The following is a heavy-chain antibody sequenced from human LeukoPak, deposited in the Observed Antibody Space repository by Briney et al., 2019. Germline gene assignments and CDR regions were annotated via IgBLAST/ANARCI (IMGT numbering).Heavy chain of an antibody. J-gene: IGHJ4*02. CDR3: ARQTGSGLFILP. V-gene: IGHV4-34*01. CDR1: GVSISTSC. Sequence: ETLSLTCTVSGVSISTSCCCWIRQPPGKGLEWIGEINHSGSTNYNPSLKSRVTISVDTSKNQFSLRLTSVTAADTAVYYCARQTGSGLFILPGGQGTLVTVSS. CDR2: INHSGST. D-gene: IGHD3/OR15-3a*01.